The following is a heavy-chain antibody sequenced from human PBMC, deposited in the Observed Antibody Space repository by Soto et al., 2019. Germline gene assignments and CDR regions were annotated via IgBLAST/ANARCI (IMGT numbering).Heavy chain of an antibody. J-gene: IGHJ4*02. V-gene: IGHV3-15*01. CDR2: IKSKTDGGTT. CDR3: TTDYDILTGPVS. Sequence: PGGSLRLSCAASGFTFSNAWMSWVRQAPGKGLEWVGRIKSKTDGGTTDYAAPVKGRFTISRDDSKNTLYLQMNSLKTEDTAVYYCTTDYDILTGPVSGGQGTLVTVSS. CDR1: GFTFSNAW. D-gene: IGHD3-9*01.